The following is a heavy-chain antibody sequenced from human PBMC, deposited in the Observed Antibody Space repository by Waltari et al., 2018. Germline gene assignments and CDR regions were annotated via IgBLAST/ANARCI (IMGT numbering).Heavy chain of an antibody. CDR1: GYTFTGYY. CDR2: INPNSGGT. J-gene: IGHJ6*03. D-gene: IGHD3-10*01. CDR3: ARVRRYGSGSYYYYYMDV. Sequence: QVQLVQSGAEVKKPGASVKVSCKASGYTFTGYYMHWVRQAPGQGLEWMGWINPNSGGTNYAQKFQGRVTMTRDTSISTAYMELSRLRSDDTAVYYCARVRRYGSGSYYYYYMDVWGKGTTVTVSS. V-gene: IGHV1-2*02.